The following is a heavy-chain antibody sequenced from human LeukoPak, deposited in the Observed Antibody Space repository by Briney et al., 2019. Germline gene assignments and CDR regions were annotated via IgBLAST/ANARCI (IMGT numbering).Heavy chain of an antibody. CDR3: AGRDTAMARFDY. CDR1: GGSISSSSYY. D-gene: IGHD5-18*01. J-gene: IGHJ4*02. Sequence: PSETLSLTCTVSGGSISSSSYYWGWIRQPPGKGLEWIGSIYYSGSTYYNPSLKSRVTISVDTSKNQFSLKLSSVTAADTAVYYCAGRDTAMARFDYWGQGTLVTVSS. CDR2: IYYSGST. V-gene: IGHV4-39*07.